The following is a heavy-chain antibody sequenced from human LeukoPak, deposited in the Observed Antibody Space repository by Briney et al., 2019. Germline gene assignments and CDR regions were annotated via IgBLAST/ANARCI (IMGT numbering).Heavy chain of an antibody. V-gene: IGHV1-2*02. D-gene: IGHD3-22*01. CDR2: INPNSGGT. CDR1: GYTFTGYY. Sequence: GASVTVSCKASGYTFTGYYMHWVRQVPGQGLEWMGWINPNSGGTNYAQKFQGRVTMTRDTSISTAYMELSRLRSDDTAVYYCARATLGYYDSSGYFDYWGQGTLSPSPQ. J-gene: IGHJ4*02. CDR3: ARATLGYYDSSGYFDY.